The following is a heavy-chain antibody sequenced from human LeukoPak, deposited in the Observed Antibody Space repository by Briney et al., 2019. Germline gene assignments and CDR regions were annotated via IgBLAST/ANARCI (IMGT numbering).Heavy chain of an antibody. J-gene: IGHJ4*02. D-gene: IGHD3-9*01. CDR2: IKRDGSEK. CDR3: AKVPGDAGYYDY. CDR1: GFTFSSYS. Sequence: GGSLRLSCAASGFTFSSYSMNWVRQAPGEGLEWVGTIKRDGSEKYYVDSVKGRFTISRDSARNSLYLQMSSLRAEDTAVYYCAKVPGDAGYYDYWGQGTLVTVSS. V-gene: IGHV3-7*01.